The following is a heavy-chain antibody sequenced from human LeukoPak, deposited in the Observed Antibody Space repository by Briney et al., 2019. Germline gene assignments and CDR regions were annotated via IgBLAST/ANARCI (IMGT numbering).Heavy chain of an antibody. CDR1: GFTFSSYA. CDR2: ISGSGGST. V-gene: IGHV3-23*01. Sequence: PGGSLRLSCAASGFTFSSYAMSWVRQAPGKGQEWVSAISGSGGSTYYADSVKGRFTISRDISKNTLYLQMNSLRAEDTALYYWAKGWGPKGDYDSSGYFYWGQGTLVTVSS. D-gene: IGHD3-22*01. J-gene: IGHJ4*02. CDR3: AKGWGPKGDYDSSGYFY.